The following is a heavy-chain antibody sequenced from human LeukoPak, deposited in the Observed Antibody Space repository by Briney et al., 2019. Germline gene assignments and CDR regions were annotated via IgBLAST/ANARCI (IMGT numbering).Heavy chain of an antibody. CDR1: GFTFSSYS. CDR2: ISSSSSTI. V-gene: IGHV3-48*04. J-gene: IGHJ6*03. CDR3: AKGDVGSSWLHTYYYYYYMDV. D-gene: IGHD6-13*01. Sequence: GGSLRLSCAASGFTFSSYSMNWVRQAPGKGLEWVSYISSSSSTIYYADSVKGRFTISRDNSKNTLYLQMNSLRAEDTAVYYCAKGDVGSSWLHTYYYYYYMDVWGKGTTVTVSS.